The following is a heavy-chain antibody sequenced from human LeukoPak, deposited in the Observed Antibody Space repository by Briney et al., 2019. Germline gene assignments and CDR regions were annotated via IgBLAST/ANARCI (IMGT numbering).Heavy chain of an antibody. V-gene: IGHV4-61*02. CDR2: IYTSGST. Sequence: SETLSLTCTVSGGSISSGSYYWRWVRQPAGEVLEWIGRIYTSGSTNYNPSLKSRVTISVDTSKNQFSMKLSSVTAADTAVYYCARGGIWFGSFDIWGQGTMVTVSS. CDR3: ARGGIWFGSFDI. D-gene: IGHD3-10*01. J-gene: IGHJ3*02. CDR1: GGSISSGSYY.